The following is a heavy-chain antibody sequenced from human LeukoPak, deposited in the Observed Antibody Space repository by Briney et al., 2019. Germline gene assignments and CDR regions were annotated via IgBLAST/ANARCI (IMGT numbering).Heavy chain of an antibody. V-gene: IGHV3-23*01. D-gene: IGHD6-13*01. Sequence: AGGSLRLSCAASGFTFSSYAMSWVRQAPGKGLEWVSAISGSGGSTYYADSVKGRFTISRDNSKNTLYLQMNSLRAEDTAVYYCAKGNSWSTPTPSGDYWGQGTLVIVSS. CDR1: GFTFSSYA. CDR2: ISGSGGST. J-gene: IGHJ4*02. CDR3: AKGNSWSTPTPSGDY.